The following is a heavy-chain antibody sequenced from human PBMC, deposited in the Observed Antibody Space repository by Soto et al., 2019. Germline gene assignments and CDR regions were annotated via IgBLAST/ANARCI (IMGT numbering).Heavy chain of an antibody. Sequence: NPSETLSLTCAVYGGSFSGYYWSWIRQPPGKGLEWIGEINHSGSTNYNPSLKSRVTISVDTSKNQFSLKLSSVTAADTAVYYCARGRSGWLTQYYYYYYGMDVWGQGTTVTVSS. CDR2: INHSGST. CDR3: ARGRSGWLTQYYYYYYGMDV. V-gene: IGHV4-34*01. D-gene: IGHD6-19*01. J-gene: IGHJ6*02. CDR1: GGSFSGYY.